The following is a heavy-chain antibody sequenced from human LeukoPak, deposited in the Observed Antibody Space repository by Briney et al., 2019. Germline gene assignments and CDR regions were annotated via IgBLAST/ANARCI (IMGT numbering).Heavy chain of an antibody. V-gene: IGHV3-64*01. CDR3: ARDDRATGDSFMDV. CDR2: ISSNGGST. D-gene: IGHD3-9*01. CDR1: GFIFSNYA. Sequence: PGGSLRLSCAASGFIFSNYAMHWVRQAPGKGLEYVSTISSNGGSTYYASSVNGRFTISGDNSQNRLYLQLGSLRAEDMAVYHCARDDRATGDSFMDVWGKGTTVTVSS. J-gene: IGHJ6*03.